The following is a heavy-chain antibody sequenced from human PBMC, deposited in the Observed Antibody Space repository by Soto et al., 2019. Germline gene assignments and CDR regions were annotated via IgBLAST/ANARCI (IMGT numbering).Heavy chain of an antibody. Sequence: SETLSLTCAVYGGSFSGYYWSWIRQPPGKGLEWIGEINHSGSTNYNPSLKSRVTISVDTSKNQFSLKLSSVTAADTAVYYCARGQGFLEWLLWANWFDPWGQGTLVTVSS. D-gene: IGHD3-3*01. CDR3: ARGQGFLEWLLWANWFDP. J-gene: IGHJ5*02. CDR2: INHSGST. V-gene: IGHV4-34*01. CDR1: GGSFSGYY.